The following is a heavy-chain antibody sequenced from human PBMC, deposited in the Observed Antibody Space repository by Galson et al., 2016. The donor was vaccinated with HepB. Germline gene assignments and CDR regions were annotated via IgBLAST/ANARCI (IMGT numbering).Heavy chain of an antibody. D-gene: IGHD1-26*01. Sequence: SLRLSCAVSGFTFRISAMHWVRQAPGKGLEWVAVISDDGSFKDYADSVKGRFTISRDNSKNTPYLQMNSLRAEDTAVYFCARDQGAVGANYYQAMDVWGQGTTVTVSS. J-gene: IGHJ6*02. CDR3: ARDQGAVGANYYQAMDV. CDR2: ISDDGSFK. V-gene: IGHV3-30-3*01. CDR1: GFTFRISA.